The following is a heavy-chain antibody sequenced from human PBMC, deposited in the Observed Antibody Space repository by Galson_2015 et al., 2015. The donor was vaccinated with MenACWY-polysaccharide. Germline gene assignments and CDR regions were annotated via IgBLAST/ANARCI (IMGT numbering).Heavy chain of an antibody. CDR2: IDSGSSNI. D-gene: IGHD3-3*01. CDR1: GFTFSSYS. J-gene: IGHJ6*03. Sequence: FLRLSCAASGFTFSSYSMNWVRQTPGKGLEWVSYIDSGSSNIYYADSVKGRFTISRDNAKNSLYLQMNSLRDEDTAVYYCARVQINFWSGYSETDYYYYMDVWGKGTTVTVSS. CDR3: ARVQINFWSGYSETDYYYYMDV. V-gene: IGHV3-48*02.